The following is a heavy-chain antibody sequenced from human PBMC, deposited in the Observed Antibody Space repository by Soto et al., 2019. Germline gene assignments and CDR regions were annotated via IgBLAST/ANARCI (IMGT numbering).Heavy chain of an antibody. Sequence: PSETLSLTCTVSGGSISSSSYYWGWIRQPPGKGLEWIGSIYYSGSTYYNPSLKSRVTISVDTSKNQFSLKLSSVTAADTAVYYCALQPSRYSYGLDYYYYYYMDVWGKGTTVTVSS. J-gene: IGHJ6*03. V-gene: IGHV4-39*01. CDR2: IYYSGST. D-gene: IGHD5-18*01. CDR3: ALQPSRYSYGLDYYYYYYMDV. CDR1: GGSISSSSYY.